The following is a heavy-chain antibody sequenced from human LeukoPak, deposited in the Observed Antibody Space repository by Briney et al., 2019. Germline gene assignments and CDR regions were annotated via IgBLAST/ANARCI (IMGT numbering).Heavy chain of an antibody. D-gene: IGHD5-24*01. CDR2: ISYDGSNK. J-gene: IGHJ4*02. CDR1: GFTFSSYG. Sequence: GGSLRLSCEAFGFTFSSYGMHWVRQAPGKGLEWVAVISYDGSNKYYADSVKGRFTISRDNSKNTLYLQMNSLRAEDTAVYYCAKDRDGYNSPLDDWGQGTLVTVSS. V-gene: IGHV3-30*18. CDR3: AKDRDGYNSPLDD.